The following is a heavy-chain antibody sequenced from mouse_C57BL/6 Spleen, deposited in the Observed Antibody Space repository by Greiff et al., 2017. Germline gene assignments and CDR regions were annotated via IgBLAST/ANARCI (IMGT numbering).Heavy chain of an antibody. D-gene: IGHD1-1*01. CDR2: IWTGGGT. J-gene: IGHJ4*01. Sequence: VLLVESGPGLVAPSQSLSITCTVSGFSLTSYAISWVRQPPGKGLEWLGVIWTGGGTNYNSALKSRLSISKDNSKSQVFLKMNSLQTDDTARYYCARILTTVVDDAMDYWGQGTSVTVYS. CDR3: ARILTTVVDDAMDY. V-gene: IGHV2-9-1*01. CDR1: GFSLTSYA.